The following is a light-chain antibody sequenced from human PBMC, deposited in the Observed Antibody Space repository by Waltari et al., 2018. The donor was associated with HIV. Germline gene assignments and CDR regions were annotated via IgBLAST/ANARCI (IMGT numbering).Light chain of an antibody. Sequence: ILITQSLVTLSVSPGARATLSCRASQRIRTNLAWYEQKPGQTPRLLIYGASTRATGTPARFSGSGSGTEFTLTISSLQSEDLAFYYCQQYHNWPITFGGGTKVEIK. CDR2: GAS. CDR3: QQYHNWPIT. V-gene: IGKV3D-15*01. J-gene: IGKJ4*01. CDR1: QRIRTN.